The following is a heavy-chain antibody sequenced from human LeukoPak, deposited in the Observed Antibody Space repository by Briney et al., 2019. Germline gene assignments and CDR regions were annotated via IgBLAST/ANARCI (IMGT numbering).Heavy chain of an antibody. CDR3: AREGSSGFLFDH. CDR1: GFTFSSFE. D-gene: IGHD3-22*01. V-gene: IGHV3-48*03. J-gene: IGHJ4*02. Sequence: GGSLRLSCAASGFTFSSFEMIWVRQAPGKGLEGVSYISSGGSTIYYADSVKGRFTLSRDNAKNSLYLEMSSLRAEDTAVYYCAREGSSGFLFDHWGQGTLVTVSS. CDR2: ISSGGSTI.